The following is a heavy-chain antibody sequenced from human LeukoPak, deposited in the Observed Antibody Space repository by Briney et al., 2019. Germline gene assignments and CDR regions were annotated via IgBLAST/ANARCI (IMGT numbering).Heavy chain of an antibody. V-gene: IGHV3-21*01. Sequence: GGSLRLSCAASGFTFSSYSMNWVRQAPGKGLEWVSSISSSSSYIYYADSVKGRFAISRDNAKNTLYLQMNSLRAEDTAVYYCARGNDILTGYYIYWGQGTLVTVSS. CDR1: GFTFSSYS. CDR2: ISSSSSYI. J-gene: IGHJ4*02. D-gene: IGHD3-9*01. CDR3: ARGNDILTGYYIY.